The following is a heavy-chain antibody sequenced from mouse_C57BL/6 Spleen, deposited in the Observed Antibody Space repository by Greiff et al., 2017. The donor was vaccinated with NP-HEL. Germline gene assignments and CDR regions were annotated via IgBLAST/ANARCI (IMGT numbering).Heavy chain of an antibody. CDR2: ISYSGST. D-gene: IGHD2-1*01. CDR3: ARGGIYYGNYEGAMDY. V-gene: IGHV3-1*01. Sequence: EVQLVESGPGMVKPSQSLSLTCTVTGYSITSGYDWHWIRHFPGNKLEWMGYISYSGSTNYNPSLKSRISITHDTSKNHFFLKLNSVTTEDTATYYCARGGIYYGNYEGAMDYWGQGTSVTVSS. J-gene: IGHJ4*01. CDR1: GYSITSGYD.